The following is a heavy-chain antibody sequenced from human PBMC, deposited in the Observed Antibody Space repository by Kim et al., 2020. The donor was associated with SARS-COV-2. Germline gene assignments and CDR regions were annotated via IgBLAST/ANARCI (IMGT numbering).Heavy chain of an antibody. Sequence: YADSVKGRFTISRDNSKNTLYLQMNSLRAEDTAVYYCAKDLHSGSYYEGHWGQGTLVTVSS. CDR3: AKDLHSGSYYEGH. J-gene: IGHJ1*01. V-gene: IGHV3-30*02. D-gene: IGHD1-26*01.